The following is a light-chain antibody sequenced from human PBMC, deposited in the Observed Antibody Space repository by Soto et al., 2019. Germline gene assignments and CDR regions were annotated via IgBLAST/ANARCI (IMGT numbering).Light chain of an antibody. CDR3: QQYGNSRT. V-gene: IGKV3-20*01. CDR1: QSFSNNY. Sequence: EIVLTQSPGTLSLSPGERATLSCRASQSFSNNYLAWYQQKPGQAPRLLIYGAFSRATGIPDRFSGSGSGTDFTLNISRLEPEDFAVYYCQQYGNSRTFGQGTKVEIK. CDR2: GAF. J-gene: IGKJ1*01.